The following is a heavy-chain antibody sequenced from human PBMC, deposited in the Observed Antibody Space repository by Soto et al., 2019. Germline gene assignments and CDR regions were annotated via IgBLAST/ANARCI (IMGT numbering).Heavy chain of an antibody. J-gene: IGHJ6*02. CDR2: ISYAGSNK. V-gene: IGHV3-30*18. CDR1: AFTFSSYG. CDR3: AKDTVGSSSRYYYYCMEV. D-gene: IGHD6-13*01. Sequence: LSCAPSAFTFSSYGMHWVRQAPGKGLEWVAVISYAGSNKYYADSVKGRFTISRDNCTNTLYLQMNSLRAEDTAVYYCAKDTVGSSSRYYYYCMEVGDQGTTVAASS.